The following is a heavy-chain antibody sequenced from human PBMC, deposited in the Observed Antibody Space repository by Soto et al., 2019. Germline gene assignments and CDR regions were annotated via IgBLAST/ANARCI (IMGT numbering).Heavy chain of an antibody. V-gene: IGHV3-11*04. Sequence: QVQLVESGGGLVKPGGSLRLSCAASELTFSDYYMSWFRQAPGKGLEWVSYISGSGSDIYYADSVKGRFTISRDNVKNSLYLQMNSLRAEDTAVYYCARAGAYDSIWGTYRADWFDPWGQGTLVTVSS. D-gene: IGHD3-16*02. CDR1: ELTFSDYY. CDR2: ISGSGSDI. CDR3: ARAGAYDSIWGTYRADWFDP. J-gene: IGHJ5*02.